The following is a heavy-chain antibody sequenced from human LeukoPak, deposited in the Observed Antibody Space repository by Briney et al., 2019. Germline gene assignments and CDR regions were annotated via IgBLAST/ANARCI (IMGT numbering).Heavy chain of an antibody. Sequence: ASAKVSCKVSGYTLTELSMHSVRQAPGKGLEWMGGFDPEDGETIYAQKFQGRVTMTEDTSTDTAYMELSSLRSEDTAVYYCATDGLSGLSTGTKSFDYWGQGTLVTVSS. V-gene: IGHV1-24*01. CDR3: ATDGLSGLSTGTKSFDY. D-gene: IGHD1-7*01. CDR1: GYTLTELS. CDR2: FDPEDGET. J-gene: IGHJ4*02.